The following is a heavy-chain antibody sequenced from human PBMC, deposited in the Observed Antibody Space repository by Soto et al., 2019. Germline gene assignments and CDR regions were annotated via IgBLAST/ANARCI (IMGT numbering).Heavy chain of an antibody. CDR3: ARVGATAEFDH. V-gene: IGHV4-59*01. Sequence: SETLSLTCTVSGGSITTYYWSWIRQPPGKRLQWIGYMSFVGRTDYNPSLKSQVTISGDTSKNQFSLNLTSVTAADTAVYFCARVGATAEFDHWGRGSLVTVSS. CDR2: MSFVGRT. CDR1: GGSITTYY. J-gene: IGHJ4*02. D-gene: IGHD1-26*01.